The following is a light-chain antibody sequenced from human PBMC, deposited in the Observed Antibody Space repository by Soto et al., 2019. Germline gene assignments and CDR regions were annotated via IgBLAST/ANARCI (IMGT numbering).Light chain of an antibody. CDR3: QQYKSWPPIT. CDR2: GAS. V-gene: IGKV3-15*01. CDR1: QTVPSR. J-gene: IGKJ5*01. Sequence: EIVMTQYPATLSVYPREGFTLSCRASQTVPSRIAWYQQKPGQAPSLLIYGASTRATGVPDRFSGTGSGTEFTLTISSLKSEDYAFYYCQQYKSWPPITFGQGTRLEI.